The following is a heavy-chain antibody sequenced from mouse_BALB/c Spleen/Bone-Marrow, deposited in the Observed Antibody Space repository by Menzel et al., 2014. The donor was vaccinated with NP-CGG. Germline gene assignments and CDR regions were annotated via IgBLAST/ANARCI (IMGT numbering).Heavy chain of an antibody. J-gene: IGHJ2*02. Sequence: VKLQESGAEVVKPGASVKLSCKASGYTFTNYWMQWVKQRPGQGLEWIGEIEPSDSYTNYNQDFKGKATLTVDKSSSTAYMQLSSLTSEDSAVYYCARGRTTVVSDYWGQGTSLTVSS. V-gene: IGHV1-69*02. CDR3: ARGRTTVVSDY. D-gene: IGHD1-1*01. CDR1: GYTFTNYW. CDR2: IEPSDSYT.